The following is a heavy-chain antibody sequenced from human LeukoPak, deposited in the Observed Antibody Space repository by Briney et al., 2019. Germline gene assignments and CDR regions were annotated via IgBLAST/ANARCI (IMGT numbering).Heavy chain of an antibody. D-gene: IGHD6-6*01. V-gene: IGHV1-18*01. CDR3: ARGFFLGSSSYFDY. J-gene: IGHJ4*02. Sequence: ASVEVSCKASGYTFTSYGISWVRQAPGQGLEWMGWISAYNGNTNYTQKLQGRVTMTTDTSTSTAYMELRSLRSDDTAVYYCARGFFLGSSSYFDYWGQGTLVTVSS. CDR1: GYTFTSYG. CDR2: ISAYNGNT.